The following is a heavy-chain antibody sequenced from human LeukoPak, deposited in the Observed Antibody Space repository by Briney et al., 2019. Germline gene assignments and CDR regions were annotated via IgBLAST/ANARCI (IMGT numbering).Heavy chain of an antibody. CDR1: GFTVSRYY. Sequence: TGGSVRLSCAASGFTVSRYYISWVRQAPGKGLEWVSVIYSGGSTYYADSVKGRFTISRDNSKNTLYLQMNSLRDEDTAVYYCARGDSVVTAAYWGQGTLVTVSS. CDR3: ARGDSVVTAAY. D-gene: IGHD2-21*02. J-gene: IGHJ4*02. CDR2: IYSGGST. V-gene: IGHV3-53*01.